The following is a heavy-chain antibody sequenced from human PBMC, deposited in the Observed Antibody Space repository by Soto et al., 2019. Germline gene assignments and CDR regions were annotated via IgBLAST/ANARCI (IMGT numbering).Heavy chain of an antibody. J-gene: IGHJ5*02. CDR2: IYYSGST. CDR1: GGSISSSSYY. D-gene: IGHD6-13*01. CDR3: AKGNIAAALNWFDP. V-gene: IGHV4-39*01. Sequence: SETLSLTCTVSGGSISSSSYYWGWIRQPPGKGLEWIGSIYYSGSTYYNPSLKSRVTISVDTSKNQFSLKLSSVTAADTAVYYCAKGNIAAALNWFDPWGQGTLVTVSS.